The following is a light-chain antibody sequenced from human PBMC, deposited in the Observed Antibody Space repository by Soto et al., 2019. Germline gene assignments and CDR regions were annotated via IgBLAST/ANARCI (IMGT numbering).Light chain of an antibody. J-gene: IGKJ1*01. CDR1: QGIRDG. CDR2: ATS. CDR3: LQYNSYPWT. V-gene: IGKV1-17*01. Sequence: DIQMAQSPSSLSASVGDRVTITCRASQGIRDGLGWYQLKPGKVPKRLIYATSTLQNGVPSRFRGSGYGKELTLTITSLQPEDFATYYCLQYNSYPWTFGQGTRVDIK.